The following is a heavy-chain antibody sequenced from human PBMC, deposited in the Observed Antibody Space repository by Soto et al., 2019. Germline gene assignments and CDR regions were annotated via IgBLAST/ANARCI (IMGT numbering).Heavy chain of an antibody. J-gene: IGHJ4*02. CDR1: GGSFSGYY. V-gene: IGHV4-34*01. CDR3: ARDSTVTAHDY. D-gene: IGHD4-17*01. CDR2: INHSGST. Sequence: QVQLQQWGAGLLKPSETLSLTCAVYGGSFSGYYWSWIRQPPGKGLEWIGEINHSGSTNYNPSLKSRVTISVDTPKNQFSLKLSSVTAADTAVYYCARDSTVTAHDYWGQGTLVTVSS.